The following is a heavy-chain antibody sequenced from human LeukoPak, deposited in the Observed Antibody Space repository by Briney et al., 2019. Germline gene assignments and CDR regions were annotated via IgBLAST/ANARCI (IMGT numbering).Heavy chain of an antibody. CDR1: GFTFSSYE. J-gene: IGHJ4*02. CDR3: TRGKGDQGWY. Sequence: GGSLRLSCAASGFTFSSYEMNWVRQAPGKGLEWGGFIRRKAYGGTTEYAASVKGRFTISRDDSKSIAYLHMNSLKSEDTAVYYCTRGKGDQGWYWGQGTLVTVSS. D-gene: IGHD2-15*01. V-gene: IGHV3-49*04. CDR2: IRRKAYGGTT.